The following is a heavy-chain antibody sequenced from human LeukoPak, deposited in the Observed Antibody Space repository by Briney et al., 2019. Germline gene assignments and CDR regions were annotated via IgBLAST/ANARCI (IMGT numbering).Heavy chain of an antibody. J-gene: IGHJ5*02. CDR3: AKDCGSGWYRWFDP. Sequence: RTGGSLRLSCAASGFTFSSYAMSWVRQAPGKGLEWVSAISGSGGSTYYADSVKGRFTISRDNSKNTLYLQMNSLRAEDTAVYYCAKDCGSGWYRWFDPWGQGTLVTVSS. CDR1: GFTFSSYA. D-gene: IGHD6-19*01. CDR2: ISGSGGST. V-gene: IGHV3-23*01.